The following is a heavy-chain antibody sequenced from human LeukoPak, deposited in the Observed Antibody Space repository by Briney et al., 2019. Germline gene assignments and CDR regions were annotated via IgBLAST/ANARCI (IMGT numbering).Heavy chain of an antibody. CDR2: IYSGGST. CDR3: AREDLSLTGSLED. J-gene: IGHJ4*02. CDR1: GFTVSSNY. V-gene: IGHV3-53*01. D-gene: IGHD1-14*01. Sequence: GGSLRLSCAASGFTVSSNYMSWVRQAPGKGLEWVSVIYSGGSTYYADSVKGRFTISRDNSKNTLYLQMNSLRAEDTAVYYCAREDLSLTGSLEDWGQGTLVTVSS.